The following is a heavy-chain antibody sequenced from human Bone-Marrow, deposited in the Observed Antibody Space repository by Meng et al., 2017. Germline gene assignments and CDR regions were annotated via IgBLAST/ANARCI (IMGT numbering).Heavy chain of an antibody. J-gene: IGHJ4*02. Sequence: GESLKISCAASGFTFTGYYMHWVRQAPGQGLEWMGRINPNSGGTSYAQKFQGRVTMTRDTSINTAYMELSRLRSDDTAVYYCARSLSYGDAFGGVQIDYWGQGTLVTVSS. CDR1: GFTFTGYY. CDR2: INPNSGGT. D-gene: IGHD4-17*01. CDR3: ARSLSYGDAFGGVQIDY. V-gene: IGHV1-2*06.